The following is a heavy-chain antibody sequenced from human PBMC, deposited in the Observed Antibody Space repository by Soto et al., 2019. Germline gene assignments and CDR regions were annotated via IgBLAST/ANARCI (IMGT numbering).Heavy chain of an antibody. Sequence: KPSETLSLTCTVSGGSISSYYWSWIRQPPGKGLEWIGYIYYSGSTNYNPSLKSRVTISVDTSKNQFSLKLSSVTAADTAVYYCARQSGLYYYYYYYMDVWGKGTTVTVSS. V-gene: IGHV4-59*08. CDR3: ARQSGLYYYYYYYMDV. D-gene: IGHD2-8*01. CDR2: IYYSGST. J-gene: IGHJ6*03. CDR1: GGSISSYY.